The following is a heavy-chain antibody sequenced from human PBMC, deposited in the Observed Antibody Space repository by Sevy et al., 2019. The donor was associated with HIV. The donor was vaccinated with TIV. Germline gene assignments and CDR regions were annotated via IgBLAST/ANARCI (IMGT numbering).Heavy chain of an antibody. Sequence: SETLSLTCTVSGGSISSYYWSWIRQPPGKGLEWIGYIYYSGSTNYNPSLKSRVTISVDTSKNQFSLKLSSVTAADTAVYYCARGGVLFGQLYYFDYWGQGTLVTVSS. CDR2: IYYSGST. J-gene: IGHJ4*02. CDR3: ARGGVLFGQLYYFDY. V-gene: IGHV4-59*01. CDR1: GGSISSYY. D-gene: IGHD3-10*01.